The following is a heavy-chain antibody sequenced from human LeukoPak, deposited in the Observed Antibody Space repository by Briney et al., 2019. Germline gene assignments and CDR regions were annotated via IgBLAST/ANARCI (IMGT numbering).Heavy chain of an antibody. V-gene: IGHV3-30-3*01. Sequence: GRSLRLSCAASGFTFSSYAMHWVRQAPGKGLEWVAVISYDGSNKYYADSVKGRFTISRDNSKNTLYLQMNSLRAEDTAVYYCARDPGRSGYNLDYFDYWGQGTLVTVSS. D-gene: IGHD1-14*01. CDR3: ARDPGRSGYNLDYFDY. CDR2: ISYDGSNK. CDR1: GFTFSSYA. J-gene: IGHJ4*02.